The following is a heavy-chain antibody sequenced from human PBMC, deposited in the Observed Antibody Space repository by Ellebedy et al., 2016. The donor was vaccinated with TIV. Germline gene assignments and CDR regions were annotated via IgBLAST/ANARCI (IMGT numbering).Heavy chain of an antibody. Sequence: GGSLRLXCAASGFTFSSYWMSWVRQAPGKGLEWAANIKEDGSEKYYVDSVKGRFTISRDNAKNSLYLQMNSLRAEDTAVYYCAREQYYYDSSGYYPANYWGQGTLVTVSS. CDR1: GFTFSSYW. V-gene: IGHV3-7*01. D-gene: IGHD3-22*01. CDR2: IKEDGSEK. CDR3: AREQYYYDSSGYYPANY. J-gene: IGHJ4*02.